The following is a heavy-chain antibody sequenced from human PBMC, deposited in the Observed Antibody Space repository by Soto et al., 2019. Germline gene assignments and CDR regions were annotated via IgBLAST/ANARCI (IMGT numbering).Heavy chain of an antibody. CDR3: GGSFVRGVKNGFDY. V-gene: IGHV4-34*01. CDR2: INHSGST. CDR1: GGSFSGYY. Sequence: PSETLSLTCAVYGGSFSGYYWSWIRQPPGKGLEWIGEINHSGSTNYNPSLKSRVTISVDTSKNQFSLKLSSVTAADTAVYYCGGSFVRGVKNGFDYWGQGTLVTVSS. D-gene: IGHD3-10*01. J-gene: IGHJ4*02.